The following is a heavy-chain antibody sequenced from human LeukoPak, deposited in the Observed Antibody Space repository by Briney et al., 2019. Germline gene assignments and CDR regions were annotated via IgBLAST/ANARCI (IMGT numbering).Heavy chain of an antibody. V-gene: IGHV3-53*01. Sequence: GGSLRLSCAVSGLTVTSNHMIWVRQAPGKRLEWVSIIYTAGSTFYPDSVKGRFTISRDNSKNTLCLQMNSLRAEDTAIYYCARARRCGLYNDYGACFDYWGRGTLVTVSS. D-gene: IGHD4-17*01. CDR3: ARARRCGLYNDYGACFDY. J-gene: IGHJ4*02. CDR2: IYTAGST. CDR1: GLTVTSNH.